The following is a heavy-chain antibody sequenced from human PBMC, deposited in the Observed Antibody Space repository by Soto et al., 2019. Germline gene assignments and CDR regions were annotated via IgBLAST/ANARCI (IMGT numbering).Heavy chain of an antibody. J-gene: IGHJ4*02. Sequence: QVQLVESGGGVVQPGRSLRLSCAASGFTFSSYGMHWVRQAPGKGLEWVAVISYDGSNKYYADSVKGRFTISRDNSKNTLYLQMNSLRAEDTAVYYCAKDSRSQWLAILGYWGQGTLVTVSS. D-gene: IGHD6-19*01. CDR1: GFTFSSYG. V-gene: IGHV3-30*18. CDR2: ISYDGSNK. CDR3: AKDSRSQWLAILGY.